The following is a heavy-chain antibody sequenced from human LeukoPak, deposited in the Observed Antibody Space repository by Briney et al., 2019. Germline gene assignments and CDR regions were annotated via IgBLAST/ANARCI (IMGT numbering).Heavy chain of an antibody. CDR3: ARPFSSGYSIHFDY. V-gene: IGHV1-18*01. Sequence: ASVKVSFKASGYTFTSYGISWVRQAPGQGLEWMGWISAYNGNTNYAQKLQGRVTMTTDTSTSTAYMELRSLRSDDTAVYYCARPFSSGYSIHFDYWGQGTLVTVSS. J-gene: IGHJ4*02. D-gene: IGHD3-22*01. CDR2: ISAYNGNT. CDR1: GYTFTSYG.